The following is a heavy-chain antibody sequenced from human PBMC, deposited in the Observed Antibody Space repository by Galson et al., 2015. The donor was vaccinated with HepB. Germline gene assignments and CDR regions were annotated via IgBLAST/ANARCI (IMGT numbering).Heavy chain of an antibody. CDR3: AKDRDFSSGWVRGNFDI. CDR1: GITFTFYA. J-gene: IGHJ3*02. Sequence: SLRLSCAASGITFTFYAMTWVRQAPGKGLEWVSSITGEGSVTYYADSVKGRFTISRDNSKNTLYLQMNSLRAEDTAVYYCAKDRDFSSGWVRGNFDIWGQGTMVTVSS. CDR2: ITGEGSVT. D-gene: IGHD6-19*01. V-gene: IGHV3-23*01.